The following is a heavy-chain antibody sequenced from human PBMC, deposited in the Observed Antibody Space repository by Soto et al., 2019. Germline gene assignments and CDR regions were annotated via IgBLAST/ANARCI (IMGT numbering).Heavy chain of an antibody. V-gene: IGHV1-18*04. CDR2: IKPDNGDT. J-gene: IGHJ5*02. CDR1: GYPFSKYG. CDR3: ATSYDSGFDP. Sequence: QLQLVQSGAEVERPGASVRVSCKAYGYPFSKYGISWIRQAPGQGLEWMGWIKPDNGDTNYAQKFQGRVTLTTDTSSNTSYMDLSSLRSDDTAVYYCATSYDSGFDPWGQGTLFSVSS. D-gene: IGHD5-12*01.